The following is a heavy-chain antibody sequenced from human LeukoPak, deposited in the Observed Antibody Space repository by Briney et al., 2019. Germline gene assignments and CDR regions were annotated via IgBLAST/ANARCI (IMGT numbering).Heavy chain of an antibody. CDR1: GGSISSSSYY. D-gene: IGHD1-26*01. J-gene: IGHJ4*02. CDR3: ARVSNSGTYYFLDC. V-gene: IGHV4-61*05. Sequence: SETLSLTCTVSGGSISSSSYYWGWIRQPPGKGLQWIGYIYYSGTTNYNPSLKSRVTMSVDTSKNKFSLNLSSVTAADTAVYYCARVSNSGTYYFLDCWGQGTLVTVSS. CDR2: IYYSGTT.